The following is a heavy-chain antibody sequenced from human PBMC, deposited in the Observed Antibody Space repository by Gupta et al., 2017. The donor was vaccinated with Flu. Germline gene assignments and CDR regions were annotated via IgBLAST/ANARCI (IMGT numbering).Heavy chain of an antibody. CDR1: GFFFRSAW. Sequence: ELQLVESGGGLVPPGWPMRLPCAASGFFFRSAWITWVRQAPGKGLGWVGFMKYDGSATSYVNPVKGRFTISRENAKNTLYLQMNSLGAEDTALYYCARDPSFGAMDYWGQGTLVTVSS. V-gene: IGHV3-7*01. D-gene: IGHD3-3*01. CDR3: ARDPSFGAMDY. J-gene: IGHJ4*02. CDR2: MKYDGSAT.